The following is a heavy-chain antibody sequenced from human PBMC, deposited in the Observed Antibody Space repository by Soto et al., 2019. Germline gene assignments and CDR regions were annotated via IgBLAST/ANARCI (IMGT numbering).Heavy chain of an antibody. D-gene: IGHD5-18*01. CDR2: INHSGST. Sequence: SETLSLTCAVYGGSFSGYYWSWIRQPPGKGLEWIGEINHSGSTNYNPSLKSRVTISVDTSKNQFSLKLSSVTAADTAVYYCTRAYSYGHNWFDPWGQGTLVTVSS. CDR1: GGSFSGYY. V-gene: IGHV4-34*01. J-gene: IGHJ5*02. CDR3: TRAYSYGHNWFDP.